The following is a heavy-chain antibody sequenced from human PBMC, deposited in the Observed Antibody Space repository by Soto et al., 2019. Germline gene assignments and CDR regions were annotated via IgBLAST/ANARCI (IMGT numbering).Heavy chain of an antibody. CDR1: GFTFSSYG. J-gene: IGHJ4*02. CDR2: ISNDGSNK. Sequence: GGSLRLSCVASGFTFSSYGMHWVRQAPGKGLEWVAVISNDGSNKYYADSVKGRFTISRDNSKNTLFLQMNSLKASDTAMYYCARGFFRPPSTPNFDYWGLGTLVTVSS. CDR3: ARGFFRPPSTPNFDY. D-gene: IGHD3-3*01. V-gene: IGHV3-30*03.